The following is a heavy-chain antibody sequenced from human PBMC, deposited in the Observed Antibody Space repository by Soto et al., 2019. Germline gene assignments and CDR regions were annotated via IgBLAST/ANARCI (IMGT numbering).Heavy chain of an antibody. CDR2: IKSKTDGGTT. V-gene: IGHV3-15*01. CDR3: TTDNPPEGPWPPYFDY. J-gene: IGHJ4*02. D-gene: IGHD5-12*01. Sequence: PGGSLRLSCAASGFTFSNAWMSWVRQAPGKGLEWVGRIKSKTDGGTTDYAAPVKGRFTISRDDSKNTLYLQMNSLKTEDTAVYYCTTDNPPEGPWPPYFDYWGQGTLVTVSS. CDR1: GFTFSNAW.